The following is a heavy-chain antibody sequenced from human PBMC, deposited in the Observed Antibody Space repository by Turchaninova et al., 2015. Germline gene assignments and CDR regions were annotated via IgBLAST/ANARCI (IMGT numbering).Heavy chain of an antibody. CDR3: AGAGHWLAFDH. V-gene: IGHV4-59*02. CDR2: YYNSGST. J-gene: IGHJ4*02. CDR1: GGPVGRYY. Sequence: VQLQESGPGLVKPSETLSPTCILPGGPVGRYYWSGLRQPPGQGLEWIGCYYNSGSTSYNPALKSRVTLSVYTSQNQFSLKLTSVSTADTAVYYCAGAGHWLAFDHWGQGALVTVSS. D-gene: IGHD6-19*01.